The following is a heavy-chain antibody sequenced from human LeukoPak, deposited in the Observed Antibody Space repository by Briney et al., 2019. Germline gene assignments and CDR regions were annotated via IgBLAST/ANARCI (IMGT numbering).Heavy chain of an antibody. Sequence: GASVKVSCKASGYTFTGYYMHWVRQAPGQGLEWMGVINPSGGSSNYAQKFQGRVTMSIDTSTSTVYMELSSLRSEDTAVYYCARGTNWGDYWGQGTLVTVSS. D-gene: IGHD7-27*01. V-gene: IGHV1-46*01. CDR3: ARGTNWGDY. CDR1: GYTFTGYY. J-gene: IGHJ4*02. CDR2: INPSGGSS.